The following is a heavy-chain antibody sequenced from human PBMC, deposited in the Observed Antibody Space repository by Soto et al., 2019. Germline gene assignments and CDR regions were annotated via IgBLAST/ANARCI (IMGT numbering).Heavy chain of an antibody. D-gene: IGHD3-22*01. J-gene: IGHJ5*02. CDR2: IIPIFGTA. Sequence: ASVKVSCKASGGTFSSYAISCVRQAPGQGLEWMGGIIPIFGTANYAQKFQGRVTITADESTSTAYMELSSLRSEDTAVYYCARPKNHYYDSSGYYLYWFEPWGQGTLVTVSS. CDR1: GGTFSSYA. CDR3: ARPKNHYYDSSGYYLYWFEP. V-gene: IGHV1-69*13.